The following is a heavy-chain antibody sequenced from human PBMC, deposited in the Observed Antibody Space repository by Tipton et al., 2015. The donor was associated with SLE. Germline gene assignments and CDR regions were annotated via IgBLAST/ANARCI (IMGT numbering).Heavy chain of an antibody. CDR3: AREPTAQGGVIDRGAFDI. CDR1: GGSISSGSYY. J-gene: IGHJ3*02. Sequence: TLSLTCTVSGGSISSGSYYWSWIRQPAGKGLEWIGRIYTSGSTNYNPSLKSRVTISVDTSKNQFSLKLSSVTAADTAVYYCAREPTAQGGVIDRGAFDIWGQGTMVTVSS. V-gene: IGHV4-61*02. CDR2: IYTSGST. D-gene: IGHD3-16*02.